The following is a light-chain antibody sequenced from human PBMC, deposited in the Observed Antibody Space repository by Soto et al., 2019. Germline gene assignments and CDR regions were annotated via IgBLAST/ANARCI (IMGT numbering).Light chain of an antibody. CDR3: QQYSAYPYT. Sequence: DIQMTQFPSTLSASVGDRVTITCRASQSIRSWLAWYQQKPGKAPKLLIYDGSSLQSGVPSGFSGSGSGTEFTLTINSLQPDDCATYYCQQYSAYPYTFGQGTKVETK. J-gene: IGKJ2*01. CDR1: QSIRSW. CDR2: DGS. V-gene: IGKV1-5*01.